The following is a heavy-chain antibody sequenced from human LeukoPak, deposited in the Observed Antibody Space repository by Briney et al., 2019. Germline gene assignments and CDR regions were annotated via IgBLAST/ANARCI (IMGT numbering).Heavy chain of an antibody. CDR1: GYTFTGYY. Sequence: ASVKVSCKASGYTFTGYYMHWVRQAPGQGLEWMGWINPNSGGTNYAQKFQGRATMTRDTSISTAYMELSRLRSDDTAVYYCARDGTAVAGAWYFDYWGQGTLVTVSS. V-gene: IGHV1-2*02. CDR3: ARDGTAVAGAWYFDY. D-gene: IGHD6-19*01. J-gene: IGHJ4*02. CDR2: INPNSGGT.